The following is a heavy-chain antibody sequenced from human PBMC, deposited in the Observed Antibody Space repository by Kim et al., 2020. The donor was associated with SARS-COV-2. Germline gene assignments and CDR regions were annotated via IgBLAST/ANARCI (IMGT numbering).Heavy chain of an antibody. Sequence: SETLSLTCVVSGASISSSSCWSWVRQPPGKGLEWIGEVDHSGTTSYNVSLKNRVSILVYKSKNQFSLRLTSVSAADTAVYYCARGVSSAWTLRAWFDPWGQGTLVTVS. D-gene: IGHD3-22*01. CDR1: GASISSSSC. J-gene: IGHJ5*02. CDR3: ARGVSSAWTLRAWFDP. CDR2: VDHSGTT. V-gene: IGHV4-4*02.